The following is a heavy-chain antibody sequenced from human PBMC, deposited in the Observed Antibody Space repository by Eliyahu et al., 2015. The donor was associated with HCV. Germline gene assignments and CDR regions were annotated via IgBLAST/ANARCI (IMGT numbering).Heavy chain of an antibody. J-gene: IGHJ4*02. CDR1: GFTFSSYG. V-gene: IGHV3-30*18. CDR2: ISYDGSNK. Sequence: QVQLVESGGGVVQPGRSLRLSCAASGFTFSSYGMHWVRQAPGKGLEWVAVISYDGSNKYYADSVKGRFTISRDNSKNTLYLQMNSLRAEDTAVYYCAKGVSGEGARWGQGTLVTVSS. D-gene: IGHD1-26*01. CDR3: AKGVSGEGAR.